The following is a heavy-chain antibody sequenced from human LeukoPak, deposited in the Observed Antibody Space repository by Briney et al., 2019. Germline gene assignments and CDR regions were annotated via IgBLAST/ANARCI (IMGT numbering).Heavy chain of an antibody. CDR1: GGSISSSSYY. CDR2: IYYSGST. CDR3: ARQGYCSSTSCYTPLDY. D-gene: IGHD2-2*02. V-gene: IGHV4-39*01. Sequence: SETLSLICTVSGGSISSSSYYWGWIRQPPGKGLEWIGSIYYSGSTYYNPSLKSRVTISVDTSKNQFSLKLSSVTAADTAVYYCARQGYCSSTSCYTPLDYWGQGTLVTVSS. J-gene: IGHJ4*02.